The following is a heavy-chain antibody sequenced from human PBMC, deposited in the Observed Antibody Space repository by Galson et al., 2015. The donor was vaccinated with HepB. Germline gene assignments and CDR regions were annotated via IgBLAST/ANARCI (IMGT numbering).Heavy chain of an antibody. V-gene: IGHV1-3*01. J-gene: IGHJ5*02. Sequence: SVKVSCKASGYTFTSYAMHWVRQAPGQRLEWMGWINAGNGNTKYSQKFQGRVTITRDTSASTAYMELSSLRSEDTAVYYCARRIAVAGTYWFDPWGQGTLVTVSS. CDR2: INAGNGNT. D-gene: IGHD6-19*01. CDR1: GYTFTSYA. CDR3: ARRIAVAGTYWFDP.